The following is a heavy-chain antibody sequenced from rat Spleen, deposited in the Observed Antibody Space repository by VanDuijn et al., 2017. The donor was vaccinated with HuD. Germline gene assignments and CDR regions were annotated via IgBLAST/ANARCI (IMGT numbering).Heavy chain of an antibody. CDR1: GFAFSNYG. CDR3: ATGGFEHYDGTYYYGWFAF. Sequence: EVQLVESDGGLVQPGRSLKLSCAASGFAFSNYGMHWIRQAPTKGLEWVASISPSGGRTHYRDSVKGRFTISRDDVKNILFLQMDSLRSEDTATYYCATGGFEHYDGTYYYGWFAFWGQGTLVTVSS. D-gene: IGHD1-12*02. CDR2: ISPSGGRT. J-gene: IGHJ3*01. V-gene: IGHV5-19*01.